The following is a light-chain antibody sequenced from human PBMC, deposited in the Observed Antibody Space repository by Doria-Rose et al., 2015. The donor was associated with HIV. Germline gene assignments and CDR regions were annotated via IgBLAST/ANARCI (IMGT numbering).Light chain of an antibody. V-gene: IGKV3-20*01. J-gene: IGKJ1*01. CDR2: DGS. Sequence: TQSPGTLSLSPGERATLSCRASQSFSSTYLARYQQKPGQAPSLLIYDGSTRATGIPDRFSASGSGTDSTLTINRLEPEDFALYYCHQYGTSWTSGQGTKVEI. CDR1: QSFSSTY. CDR3: HQYGTSWT.